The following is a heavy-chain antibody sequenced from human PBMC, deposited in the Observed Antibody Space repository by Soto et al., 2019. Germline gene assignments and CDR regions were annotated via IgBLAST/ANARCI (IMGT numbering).Heavy chain of an antibody. D-gene: IGHD4-17*01. CDR1: GFSLSNARMG. CDR2: IFSNDEK. J-gene: IGHJ4*02. V-gene: IGHV2-26*01. CDR3: ARIYGDYGDYVDFDY. Sequence: SGPTLVNPTETLTLTCTVSGFSLSNARMGVSWIRQPPGKALEWLAHIFSNDEKSYSTSLKSRLTISKDTSKSQVVLTMTNMDPVDTATYYCARIYGDYGDYVDFDYWGQGTLVTVSS.